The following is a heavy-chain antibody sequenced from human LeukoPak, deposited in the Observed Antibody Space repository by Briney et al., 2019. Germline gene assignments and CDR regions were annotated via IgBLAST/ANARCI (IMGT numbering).Heavy chain of an antibody. CDR2: INQDGSDK. Sequence: GGSLRLSCAASGFTFGSYWMSWVRQAPGKGLEWVANINQDGSDKYYVDSVKGRFTISRDSAKDSLYLQMNSLRGEDTAVYFCSRVGCSSTSCYGYSIYYMDVWGKGTTVTISS. J-gene: IGHJ6*03. V-gene: IGHV3-7*01. CDR1: GFTFGSYW. D-gene: IGHD2-2*01. CDR3: SRVGCSSTSCYGYSIYYMDV.